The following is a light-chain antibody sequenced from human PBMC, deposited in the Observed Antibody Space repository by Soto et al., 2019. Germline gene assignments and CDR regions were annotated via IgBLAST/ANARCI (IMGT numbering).Light chain of an antibody. J-gene: IGLJ3*02. CDR2: DDR. CDR1: NIGGRS. V-gene: IGLV3-21*02. Sequence: SYELPQPPSVSVAPGQTARITCGGSNIGGRSVHWYQQKPGQAPILVVYDDRDRPSGIPERFSGSNSGNTATLTISRVEVGDEADYYCQVWDSSSDHWVFGGGTQLTVL. CDR3: QVWDSSSDHWV.